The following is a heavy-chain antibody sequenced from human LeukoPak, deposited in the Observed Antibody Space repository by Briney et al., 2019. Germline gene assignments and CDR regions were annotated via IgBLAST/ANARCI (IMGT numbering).Heavy chain of an antibody. CDR2: INHSGST. D-gene: IGHD5-12*01. Sequence: SETLSLTCAVYGGSFSGYYWSWIRQPPGKGLEWIGEINHSGSTNYNPSLKSRVTISVDTSKNQFSLKLSSVTAADTAVYYCASGYSGYDSWYYYMDVWGKGTTVTVSS. CDR1: GGSFSGYY. V-gene: IGHV4-34*01. CDR3: ASGYSGYDSWYYYMDV. J-gene: IGHJ6*03.